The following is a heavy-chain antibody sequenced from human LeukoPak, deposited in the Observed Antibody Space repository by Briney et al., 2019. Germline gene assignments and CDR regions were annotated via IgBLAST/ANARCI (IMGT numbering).Heavy chain of an antibody. Sequence: GGSLRLSCAASGFSFRSYWMSWVRQAPGKGLEWVANIESDGSEKNYADSVKGRFTISRDNAKNSLYLQVDSLRAEDTAVYYCAGGMGWVSDYWGQGTLVTVSS. D-gene: IGHD6-19*01. CDR3: AGGMGWVSDY. V-gene: IGHV3-7*03. CDR1: GFSFRSYW. J-gene: IGHJ4*02. CDR2: IESDGSEK.